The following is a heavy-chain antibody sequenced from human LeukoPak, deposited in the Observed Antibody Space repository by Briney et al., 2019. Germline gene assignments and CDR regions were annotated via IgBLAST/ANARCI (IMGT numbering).Heavy chain of an antibody. CDR2: IYYSGST. CDR3: AKFHARTFDI. Sequence: PSQTLSLTCTVSGGSIKIGDHYWSWIRQHPGRGLEWIGFIYYSGSTSYNPSLKSRLTISVDTSKNQFSLKLSSVTAADTAVYYCAKFHARTFDIWGQGTMVTVSS. CDR1: GGSIKIGDHY. J-gene: IGHJ3*02. V-gene: IGHV4-31*03.